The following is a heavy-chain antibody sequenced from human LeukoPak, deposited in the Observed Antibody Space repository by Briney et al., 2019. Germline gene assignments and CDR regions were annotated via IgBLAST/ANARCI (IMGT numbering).Heavy chain of an antibody. Sequence: ASVKVSCKASGGTFSSYAISWVRRAPGQGLEWMGRIIPIFGTANYAQKFQGRVTITTDESTSTAYMELSSLRSEDTAVYYCASSQTYYYDSSGLPHWGQGTLVTVSS. D-gene: IGHD3-22*01. CDR2: IIPIFGTA. CDR1: GGTFSSYA. CDR3: ASSQTYYYDSSGLPH. J-gene: IGHJ1*01. V-gene: IGHV1-69*05.